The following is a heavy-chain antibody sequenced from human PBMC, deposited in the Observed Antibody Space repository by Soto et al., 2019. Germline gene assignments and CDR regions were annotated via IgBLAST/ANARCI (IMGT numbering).Heavy chain of an antibody. D-gene: IGHD5-12*01. CDR1: GGTFSSYA. V-gene: IGHV1-69*13. J-gene: IGHJ3*02. CDR2: IIPIFGTA. CDR3: ARDRGYSGYVHDAFDI. Sequence: GASVKVSCKASGGTFSSYAISWVRQAPGQGLEWMGGIIPIFGTANYAQKFQGRVTITADESTSTAYMELSSLRSEDTAVYYCARDRGYSGYVHDAFDIWGQGTMVTVSS.